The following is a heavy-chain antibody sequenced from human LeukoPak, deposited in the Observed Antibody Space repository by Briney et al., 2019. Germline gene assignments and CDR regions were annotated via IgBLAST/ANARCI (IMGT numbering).Heavy chain of an antibody. CDR1: GVSFSGYY. CDR2: INHSGSA. CDR3: ARIRRGAAASDY. Sequence: SETLSLTCAVYGVSFSGYYWSWIRQPPGKGLEWIGEINHSGSANYNPSLKSRVTISVDTSKNQFSLKLSPVTAADTAVYYCARIRRGAAASDYWGQGTLVTVSS. J-gene: IGHJ4*02. D-gene: IGHD6-13*01. V-gene: IGHV4-34*01.